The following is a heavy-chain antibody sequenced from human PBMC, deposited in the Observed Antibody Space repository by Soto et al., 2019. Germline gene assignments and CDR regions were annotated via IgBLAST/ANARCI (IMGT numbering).Heavy chain of an antibody. Sequence: SVKVSCKASGGTFSSYAISWVRQAPGQGLEWMGGIIPIFGTANYAQKFQGRVTITADESTSTAYMELSSLRSEDTAVYYCARDLGDIVVVPAAIGYYYYGMDVWGQGTTVTVSS. D-gene: IGHD2-2*02. CDR2: IIPIFGTA. CDR1: GGTFSSYA. J-gene: IGHJ6*02. CDR3: ARDLGDIVVVPAAIGYYYYGMDV. V-gene: IGHV1-69*13.